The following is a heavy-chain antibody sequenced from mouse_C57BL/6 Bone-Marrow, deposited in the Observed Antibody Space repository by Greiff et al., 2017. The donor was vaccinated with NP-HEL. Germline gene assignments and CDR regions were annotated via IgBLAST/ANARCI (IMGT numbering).Heavy chain of an antibody. J-gene: IGHJ1*03. CDR3: AIPYYDYEWYFDV. CDR2: IHPSDNDT. V-gene: IGHV1-74*01. Sequence: QVQLKQPGAELVQPGASVKVSCKASGYTFTSYWMNWVRQRPGQGLEWIGRIHPSDNDTTSNQKFKGKATLTVDKSCSTDYMQLSRLTSENCAVYYSAIPYYDYEWYFDVWGTGTTVTVSS. CDR1: GYTFTSYW. D-gene: IGHD2-4*01.